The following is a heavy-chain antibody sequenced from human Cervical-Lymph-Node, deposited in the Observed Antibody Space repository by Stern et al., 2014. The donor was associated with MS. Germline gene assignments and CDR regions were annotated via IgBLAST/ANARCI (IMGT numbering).Heavy chain of an antibody. J-gene: IGHJ3*02. CDR3: ARELPDLNAFDI. D-gene: IGHD1-14*01. CDR2: IYHSGGA. CDR1: GGSISSSNW. Sequence: VQLLESGPGLVKPSGTLSLTCAVSGGSISSSNWWRWVRPSPGKGLEWIGGIYHSGGAKYSPSLKRPAILFGDNTHQQFSPQLRYVTAADTAVYYCARELPDLNAFDIWGQGTMVTVSS. V-gene: IGHV4-4*02.